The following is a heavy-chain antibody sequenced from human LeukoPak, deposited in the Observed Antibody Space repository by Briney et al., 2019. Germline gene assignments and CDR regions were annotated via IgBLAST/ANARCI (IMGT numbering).Heavy chain of an antibody. V-gene: IGHV3-33*01. CDR1: GFTFSTYG. CDR3: ARGAYQLLRGYSYGHFDY. Sequence: PGGSLRLSCAASGFTFSTYGMYWVRQAPGKGLEWVAVIWYDGSNKYYADSVKGRFTISRDNSKNTLYLQMNSLRAEDTAVYYCARGAYQLLRGYSYGHFDYWGQGTLVTVSS. J-gene: IGHJ4*02. CDR2: IWYDGSNK. D-gene: IGHD5-18*01.